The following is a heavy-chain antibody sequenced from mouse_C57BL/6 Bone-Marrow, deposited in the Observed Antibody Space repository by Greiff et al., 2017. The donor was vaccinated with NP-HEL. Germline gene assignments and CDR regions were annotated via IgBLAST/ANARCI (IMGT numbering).Heavy chain of an antibody. D-gene: IGHD2-3*01. J-gene: IGHJ3*01. V-gene: IGHV1-81*01. CDR2: IYPRSGNT. Sequence: VQLQESGAELARPGASVKLSCKASGYTFTSYGISWVKQRTGQGLEWIGEIYPRSGNTYYNEKFKGKATLTADKSSSTAYMELRSLTSEDSAVYFCARGDGYLFAYWGQGTLVTVSA. CDR1: GYTFTSYG. CDR3: ARGDGYLFAY.